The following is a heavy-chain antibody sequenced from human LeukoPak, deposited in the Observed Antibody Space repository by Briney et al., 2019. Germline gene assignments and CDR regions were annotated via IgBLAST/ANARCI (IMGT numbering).Heavy chain of an antibody. V-gene: IGHV3-30*18. CDR1: GFTFSSYG. Sequence: GGSLRLSCVASGFTFSSYGRHRVRQAPGKGLEWVAVISNDGSNKYYADSVKGRFTISRDNSKNTLYLQMNSLRAEDTAVYYCAKGRGAFDIWGQGTMVTVSS. D-gene: IGHD3-10*01. J-gene: IGHJ3*02. CDR3: AKGRGAFDI. CDR2: ISNDGSNK.